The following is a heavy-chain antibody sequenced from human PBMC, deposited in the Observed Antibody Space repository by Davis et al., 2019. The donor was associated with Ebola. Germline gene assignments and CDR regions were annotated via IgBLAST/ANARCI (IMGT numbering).Heavy chain of an antibody. V-gene: IGHV4-34*01. CDR1: GGSFSGYF. Sequence: MPSETLSLTCAVYGGSFSGYFWTWISHPPGKGLEWIGEINHSGRTNYNPSLKSRVTISLDTSRNQFSLRLGSVTAADTAVYYCARAFHNWYFDLWGRGTRVTVSS. CDR2: INHSGRT. J-gene: IGHJ2*01. CDR3: ARAFHNWYFDL.